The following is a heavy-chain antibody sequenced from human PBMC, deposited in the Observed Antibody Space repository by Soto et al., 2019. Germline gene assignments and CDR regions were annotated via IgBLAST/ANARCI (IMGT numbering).Heavy chain of an antibody. D-gene: IGHD3-3*01. CDR1: GGSISGYY. CDR3: ARTYYDFWSGYWRWFDP. J-gene: IGHJ5*02. V-gene: IGHV4-59*01. Sequence: SETLSLTCTVSGGSISGYYWSWIRQPPGKGLEWIGYIYYSGNTNYNPSLKSRVTLSIDTSKNQFSLKLCSVTAADTAVYYCARTYYDFWSGYWRWFDPWGQGTRVTVS. CDR2: IYYSGNT.